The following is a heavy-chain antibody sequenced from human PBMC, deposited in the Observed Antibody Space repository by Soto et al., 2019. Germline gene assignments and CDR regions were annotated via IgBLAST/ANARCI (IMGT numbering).Heavy chain of an antibody. Sequence: PVGSLRLSCAASGFTFSSYWMHWVRQAPGKGLVWVSRINSDGSSTSYADSVKGRFTISRDNAKNTLYLQMNSLRAEDTAVYYCARDGGGYGDYVDIWGQGTMVTVSS. V-gene: IGHV3-74*01. D-gene: IGHD4-17*01. CDR3: ARDGGGYGDYVDI. CDR2: INSDGSST. CDR1: GFTFSSYW. J-gene: IGHJ3*02.